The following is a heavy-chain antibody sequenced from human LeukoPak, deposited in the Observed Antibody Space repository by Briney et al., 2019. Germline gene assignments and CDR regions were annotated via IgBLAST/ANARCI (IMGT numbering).Heavy chain of an antibody. V-gene: IGHV4-39*07. CDR1: GDSISSSSYY. J-gene: IGHJ4*02. D-gene: IGHD3-22*01. Sequence: PSETLSLTCTVSGDSISSSSYYWGWIRQPPGKGLEWIGTIYYSGSTYYNPSLKSRVTISVDTSKNQFSLNLSSVTAADTAVYYCARWHYDSSGYYLFDYWGQGTLVTVSS. CDR2: IYYSGST. CDR3: ARWHYDSSGYYLFDY.